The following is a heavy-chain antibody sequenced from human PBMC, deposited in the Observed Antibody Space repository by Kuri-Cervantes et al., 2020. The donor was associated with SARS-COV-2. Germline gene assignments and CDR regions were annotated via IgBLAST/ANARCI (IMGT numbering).Heavy chain of an antibody. J-gene: IGHJ3*01. D-gene: IGHD4-17*01. CDR3: AKDPNGDYVGAFDF. CDR2: IRGGGYTT. CDR1: GFTFSRYA. Sequence: GGSLRLSCAPSGFTFSRYAMIWVRQAPGKGLEWISAIRGGGYTTYYADSVKGRFTISRDNFKNTLYLQMNNLRAEDTAVYYCAKDPNGDYVGAFDFWGQGILVTVSS. V-gene: IGHV3-23*01.